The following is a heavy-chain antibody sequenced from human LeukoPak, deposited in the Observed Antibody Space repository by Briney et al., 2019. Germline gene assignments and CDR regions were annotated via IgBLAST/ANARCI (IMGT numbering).Heavy chain of an antibody. D-gene: IGHD2-8*01. CDR1: GFTFSSYG. Sequence: PGGSLRLSCAASGFTFSSYGMHWVRQAPGKGLEWVAFIRCDGSNKYYADSVKGRFTISRDNSKNTLYLQMNSLRAEDTAVYYCAKSGTRLSFLVDYWGQGTLVTVSS. J-gene: IGHJ4*02. CDR2: IRCDGSNK. V-gene: IGHV3-30*02. CDR3: AKSGTRLSFLVDY.